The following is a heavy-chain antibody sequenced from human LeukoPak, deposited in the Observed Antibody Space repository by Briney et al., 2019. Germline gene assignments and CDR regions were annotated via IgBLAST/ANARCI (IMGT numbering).Heavy chain of an antibody. V-gene: IGHV4-34*01. CDR3: AEAGAGSFCC. CDR2: INHSGST. CDR1: GGSFSGYY. D-gene: IGHD2-15*01. Sequence: SETLSLTCAVYGGSFSGYYWSWIRQPPGKGLEWIGEINHSGSTNYNPSLKSRVTISVDTSKNQFSLKLSSVTAADTAVYYCAEAGAGSFCCWGPGTPVTVSS. J-gene: IGHJ1*01.